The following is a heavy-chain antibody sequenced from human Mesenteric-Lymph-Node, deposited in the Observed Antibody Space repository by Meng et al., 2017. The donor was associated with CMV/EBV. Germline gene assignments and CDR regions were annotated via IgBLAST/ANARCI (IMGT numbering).Heavy chain of an antibody. CDR3: ARASRLYQLLWVPMFDY. CDR1: GYTFTSYG. V-gene: IGHV1-18*01. Sequence: ALVKVSCKASGYTFTSYGISWVRQAPGQGLEWMGWISAYNGNTNYAQKLQGRVTMTTDTSTSTAYMELRSLRSDDTAVYYCARASRLYQLLWVPMFDYWGQGTLVTVSS. CDR2: ISAYNGNT. J-gene: IGHJ4*02. D-gene: IGHD2-2*01.